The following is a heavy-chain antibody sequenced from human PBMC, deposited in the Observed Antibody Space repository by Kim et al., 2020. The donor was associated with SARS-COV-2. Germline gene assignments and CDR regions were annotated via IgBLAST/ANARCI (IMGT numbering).Heavy chain of an antibody. D-gene: IGHD7-27*01. V-gene: IGHV3-74*01. Sequence: GGSLRLSCVASGFTFSSYGMQWVRQVPGKGLIWVSTVSGDGSTTDYADSVKGRFTISRDNARNTLYLQMNSLRVEDTAIYYCTRDLNWGSGFWGQGTLVT. CDR3: TRDLNWGSGF. CDR2: VSGDGSTT. J-gene: IGHJ4*02. CDR1: GFTFSSYG.